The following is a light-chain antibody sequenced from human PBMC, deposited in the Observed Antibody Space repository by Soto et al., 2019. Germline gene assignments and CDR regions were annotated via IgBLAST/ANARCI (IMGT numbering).Light chain of an antibody. Sequence: DIQMAQSPSTLPASVGDRVTITCRASQSISSWLAWYQQKPGKAPKLLIYKASSLESGVPSRFSGSGSGTEFTLTISSLQPDDLATYYCQQYNSYSWTFGQGTKVEIK. V-gene: IGKV1-5*03. CDR1: QSISSW. J-gene: IGKJ1*01. CDR2: KAS. CDR3: QQYNSYSWT.